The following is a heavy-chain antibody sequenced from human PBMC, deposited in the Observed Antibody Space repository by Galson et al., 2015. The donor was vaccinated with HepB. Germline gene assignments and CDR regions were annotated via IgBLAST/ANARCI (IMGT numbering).Heavy chain of an antibody. CDR2: IYSGGST. CDR1: GFTVSSNY. D-gene: IGHD6-13*01. Sequence: SLRLSCAASGFTVSSNYMSWVRQAPGKGLEWVSVIYSGGSTYYADSVKGRSTISRHNSKSTLYLQMNSLRAEDTAVYYCARGIAAADYFDYWGQGTLVTVSS. J-gene: IGHJ4*02. V-gene: IGHV3-53*04. CDR3: ARGIAAADYFDY.